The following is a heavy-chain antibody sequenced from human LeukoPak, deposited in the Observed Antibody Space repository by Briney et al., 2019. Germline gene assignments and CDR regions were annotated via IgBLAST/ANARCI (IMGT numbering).Heavy chain of an antibody. J-gene: IGHJ4*02. CDR3: ARSGSKVMTAINF. Sequence: SETLSLTCTVSGGSIGTYYWSWIRQPPGKGLEWIGYIYYSGSTNYNPSLKSRVTISVDTSNNQFSLKLSSVTAADTAVYYCARSGSKVMTAINFWGQGTLVTVSS. CDR2: IYYSGST. CDR1: GGSIGTYY. V-gene: IGHV4-59*01. D-gene: IGHD2-21*02.